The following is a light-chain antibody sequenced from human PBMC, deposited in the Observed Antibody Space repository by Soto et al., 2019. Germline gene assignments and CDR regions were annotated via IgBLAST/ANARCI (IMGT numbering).Light chain of an antibody. Sequence: IVMTQSPATLSLSPGETATLSCRASQNINRDLAWYQQKPGQAPRLLIRDASTRATGIPARFSGSGSETEFTLTISSLQSEHFAVYFCQQYKSRPPRTFGQGTKVEI. V-gene: IGKV3-15*01. J-gene: IGKJ1*01. CDR1: QNINRD. CDR2: DAS. CDR3: QQYKSRPPRT.